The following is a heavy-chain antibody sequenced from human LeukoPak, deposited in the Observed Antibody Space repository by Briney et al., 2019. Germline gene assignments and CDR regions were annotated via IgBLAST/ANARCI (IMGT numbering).Heavy chain of an antibody. D-gene: IGHD7-27*01. CDR2: ISAYNDNA. Sequence: ASVEVSCTASGYSFTNYGISWVRQAPGQGLEWMGWISAYNDNAHYAQGLEGRVTMTSETSTRTAYMELRSLRADDTAVYYCARSTLGIEFDYWGQGSLVTVSS. CDR1: GYSFTNYG. V-gene: IGHV1-18*01. CDR3: ARSTLGIEFDY. J-gene: IGHJ4*02.